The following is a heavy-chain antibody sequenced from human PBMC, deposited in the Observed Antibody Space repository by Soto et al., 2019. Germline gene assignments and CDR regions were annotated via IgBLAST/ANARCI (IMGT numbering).Heavy chain of an antibody. Sequence: VQLLESGGGLVQPGGSLRLSCAASGFAFSSYAMSWVRRAPGKGLEWVSAISGSGGSTYYADSVKGRFTISRDNSKNTLYLQMNSLRAEDTAVYYCAKDSIISVVVAATNVPDAFDIWGQGTMVTVSS. CDR2: ISGSGGST. J-gene: IGHJ3*02. CDR1: GFAFSSYA. D-gene: IGHD2-15*01. CDR3: AKDSIISVVVAATNVPDAFDI. V-gene: IGHV3-23*01.